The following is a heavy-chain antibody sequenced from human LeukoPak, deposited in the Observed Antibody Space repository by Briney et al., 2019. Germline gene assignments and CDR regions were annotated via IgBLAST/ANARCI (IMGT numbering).Heavy chain of an antibody. CDR2: INSNGGIT. J-gene: IGHJ4*02. Sequence: GGSLRLSCSASGFTFSSYAMHWVRQAPGKGLEYVSAINSNGGITFYADSMKGRFTISRDDSKNTLYLQMSSLRAEDTAIYDCVKGVATRLDFWLRGTLVTVSS. CDR3: VKGVATRLDF. CDR1: GFTFSSYA. V-gene: IGHV3-64D*09. D-gene: IGHD6-6*01.